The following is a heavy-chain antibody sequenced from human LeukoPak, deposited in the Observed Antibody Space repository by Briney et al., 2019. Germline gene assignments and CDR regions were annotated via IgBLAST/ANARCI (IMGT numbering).Heavy chain of an antibody. Sequence: GASVKDSCKASGYTFTNYGVAWVRQAPGQGLEWMAWISAYNGNPNYAQRFQGRVTMTTDTSTSTAYMELRNLTSDETAVYFCARGGGTRVYYFDYWGQGTLVTVSS. CDR2: ISAYNGNP. CDR3: ARGGGTRVYYFDY. V-gene: IGHV1-18*01. CDR1: GYTFTNYG. D-gene: IGHD1-1*01. J-gene: IGHJ4*02.